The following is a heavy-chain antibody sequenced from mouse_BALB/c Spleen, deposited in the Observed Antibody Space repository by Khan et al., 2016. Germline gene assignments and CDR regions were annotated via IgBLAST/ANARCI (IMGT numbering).Heavy chain of an antibody. CDR2: IDTANDNT. CDR1: GFNIKDTY. V-gene: IGHV14-3*02. J-gene: IGHJ3*02. Sequence: EVQLKQSGAELVKPGASVKLSCTASGFNIKDTYMHWMIQRPEQGLEWIGRIDTANDNTKYDPNFQGKATITADTSYNTTYLQLSSLTSGDTASCYCTRSYCDSRFEWWGQETLVTVSA. CDR3: TRSYCDSRFEW. D-gene: IGHD2-4*01.